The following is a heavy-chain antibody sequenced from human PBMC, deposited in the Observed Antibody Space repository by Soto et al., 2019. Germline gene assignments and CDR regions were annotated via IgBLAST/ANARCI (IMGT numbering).Heavy chain of an antibody. D-gene: IGHD6-25*01. V-gene: IGHV1-18*04. CDR1: GYTFTSYG. Sequence: QVQLVQSGTEVKKPGASVNVSCKAFGYTFTSYGFSWVRQVPGQGLEWLGWISAFNGDTQYAQTMKGRLTVTTDTSTTTVHMELRSLTPADTXXXXXAREAGWQRMVPYDWGQGTLVTVS. J-gene: IGHJ4*02. CDR3: AREAGWQRMVPYD. CDR2: ISAFNGDT.